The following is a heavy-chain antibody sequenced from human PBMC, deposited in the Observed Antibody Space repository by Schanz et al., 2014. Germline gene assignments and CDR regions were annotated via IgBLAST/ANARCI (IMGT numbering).Heavy chain of an antibody. J-gene: IGHJ4*02. CDR1: GFTFSIYA. CDR3: VSSGSYSSYAF. V-gene: IGHV3-64*04. D-gene: IGHD3-10*01. CDR2: ISHDGYST. Sequence: VQLVESGGGLVQPGGSLRLSCSASGFTFSIYAMHWVRQAPGKGLEYVSAISHDGYSTYYADSMKGRFTVSRDNAENALYLQMNSLRAEDTAVYHCVSSGSYSSYAFWGQGTLVTVSS.